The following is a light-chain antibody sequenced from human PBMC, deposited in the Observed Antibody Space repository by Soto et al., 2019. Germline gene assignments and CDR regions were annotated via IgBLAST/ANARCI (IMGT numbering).Light chain of an antibody. Sequence: PGERATLSCWASETVATNLAWYQQKPGQAPRLLISDASTRAAGISDRFRGSGSGTEFTLTISSLRSEDSAIYYCQQYFEWPPMTFGQGTKVEI. J-gene: IGKJ1*01. CDR3: QQYFEWPPMT. CDR2: DAS. V-gene: IGKV3-15*01. CDR1: ETVATN.